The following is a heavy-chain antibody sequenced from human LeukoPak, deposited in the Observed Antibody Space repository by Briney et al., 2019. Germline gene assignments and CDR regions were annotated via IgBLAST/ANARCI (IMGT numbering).Heavy chain of an antibody. CDR2: IYYSGST. CDR3: AREERYYDILTGYGLIGAFDI. CDR1: GGSISSSSYY. V-gene: IGHV4-31*03. D-gene: IGHD3-9*01. J-gene: IGHJ3*02. Sequence: SETLSLTCTVSGGSISSSSYYWGWIRQHPGKGLEWIGYIYYSGSTYYNPSLKSRVTISVDTSKNQFSLKLSSVTAADTAVYYCAREERYYDILTGYGLIGAFDIWGQGTMVTVSS.